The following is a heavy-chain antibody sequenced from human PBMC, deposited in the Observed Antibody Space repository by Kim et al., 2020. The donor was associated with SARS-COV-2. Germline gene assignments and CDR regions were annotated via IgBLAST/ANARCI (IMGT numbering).Heavy chain of an antibody. CDR3: ARDFKYSSSSDY. Sequence: NYAQKFQGRVTMTRDTSSSTAYMELSRLRADDTAVYYCARDFKYSSSSDYWGQGTLVTVSS. J-gene: IGHJ4*02. D-gene: IGHD6-6*01. V-gene: IGHV1-2*02.